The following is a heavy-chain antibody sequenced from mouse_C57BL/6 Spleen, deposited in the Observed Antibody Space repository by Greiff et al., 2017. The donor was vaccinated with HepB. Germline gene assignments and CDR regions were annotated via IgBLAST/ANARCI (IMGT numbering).Heavy chain of an antibody. D-gene: IGHD3-3*01. Sequence: VQLQQPGAELVMPGASVKLSCKASGYTFTSYWMHWVKQRPGQGLEWIGEIDPSDSYTNYNQKFKGKSRLTVDKSSSTAYMQLSSLTSEDSAVYYCARSSGTHFDYWGQGTTLTVSS. CDR3: ARSSGTHFDY. CDR1: GYTFTSYW. V-gene: IGHV1-69*01. J-gene: IGHJ2*01. CDR2: IDPSDSYT.